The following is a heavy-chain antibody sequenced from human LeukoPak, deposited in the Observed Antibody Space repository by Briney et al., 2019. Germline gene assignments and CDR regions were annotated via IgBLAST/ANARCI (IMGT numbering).Heavy chain of an antibody. V-gene: IGHV4-59*02. CDR2: ISYSGYT. CDR3: AKLIGENYDYTGHYLCWIDP. D-gene: IGHD3-22*01. Sequence: SGTLALTCTVSGGSVSSYYWTWIRQPPGKGLEWIGYISYSGYTKYDPSLKSRVAISIGKSKKQFCLQLNPVTAAHTAVYYCAKLIGENYDYTGHYLCWIDPWGQGALVTVSS. CDR1: GGSVSSYY. J-gene: IGHJ5*02.